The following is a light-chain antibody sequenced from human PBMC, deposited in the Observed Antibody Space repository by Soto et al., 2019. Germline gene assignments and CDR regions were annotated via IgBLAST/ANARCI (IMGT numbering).Light chain of an antibody. V-gene: IGKV4-1*01. CDR3: QQYYTTPWT. CDR1: QSVLYSSNNKNY. Sequence: DIVMTQSPDSLAGSLGERATINCKSSQSVLYSSNNKNYLAWYQQKPGQPPKALIYWASTRESGVPDRFSGSGSGTDFTLTISSLQAEDVAVYYCQQYYTTPWTFGQGTKVEIK. CDR2: WAS. J-gene: IGKJ1*01.